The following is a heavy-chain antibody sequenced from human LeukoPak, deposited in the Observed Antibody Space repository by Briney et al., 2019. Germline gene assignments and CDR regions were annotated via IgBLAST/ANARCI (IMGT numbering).Heavy chain of an antibody. J-gene: IGHJ4*02. CDR3: ASIRYYDSSGPRPYYFDY. Sequence: SETLSLTCTVSGGSISSYYWSWIQQPAGKGLEWIGRIYTSGSTNYNPSLKSRVTMSVDTSKNQFSLKLSSVTAADTAVYYCASIRYYDSSGPRPYYFDYWGQGTLVTVSS. CDR1: GGSISSYY. D-gene: IGHD3-22*01. CDR2: IYTSGST. V-gene: IGHV4-4*07.